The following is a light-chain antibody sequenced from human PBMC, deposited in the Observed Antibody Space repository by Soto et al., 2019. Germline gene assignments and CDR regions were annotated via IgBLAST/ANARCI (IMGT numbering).Light chain of an antibody. J-gene: IGLJ1*01. CDR1: SSGVGGYNF. Sequence: QSVLTQPASVSGSPGQSITISCTGTSSGVGGYNFVSWYQHHPGKAPKLMIYDDNNRPSGVSNRFSGSKSVNTASLTISGLQTEDEADYYCSSYTTGSTLVFGTGTKVTVL. CDR2: DDN. V-gene: IGLV2-14*03. CDR3: SSYTTGSTLV.